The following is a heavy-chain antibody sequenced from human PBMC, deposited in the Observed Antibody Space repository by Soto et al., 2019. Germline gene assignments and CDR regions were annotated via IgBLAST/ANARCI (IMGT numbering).Heavy chain of an antibody. CDR3: ARRRVVPAAKYYYYYGMDV. D-gene: IGHD2-2*01. J-gene: IGHJ6*02. V-gene: IGHV5-10-1*01. CDR1: GYSFTSYW. CDR2: IDPSDSYT. Sequence: GESLKISCKGSGYSFTSYWISWVRQMPGKGLERMGRIDPSDSYTNYSPSFQGHVTISADKSISTAYLQWSSLKASDTAMYYCARRRVVPAAKYYYYYGMDVWGQGTTVTVSS.